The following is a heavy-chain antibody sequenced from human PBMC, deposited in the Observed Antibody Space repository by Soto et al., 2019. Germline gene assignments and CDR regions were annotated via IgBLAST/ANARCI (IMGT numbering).Heavy chain of an antibody. V-gene: IGHV1-69*06. D-gene: IGHD3-3*01. Sequence: SVKVSCKASGGTFSSYAISWVRQAPGQGLEWMGGIIPIFGTANYAQKFQGRVTITADKSTSTAYMELSSLRSEDTAVYYCARRRAGDFWSGYSPYGMDVWGQGTTVTVSS. CDR3: ARRRAGDFWSGYSPYGMDV. CDR1: GGTFSSYA. J-gene: IGHJ6*02. CDR2: IIPIFGTA.